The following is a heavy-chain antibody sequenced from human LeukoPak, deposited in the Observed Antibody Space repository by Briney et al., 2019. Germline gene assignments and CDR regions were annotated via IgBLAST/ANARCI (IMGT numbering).Heavy chain of an antibody. J-gene: IGHJ4*02. CDR3: AKDFWSGYYPNY. D-gene: IGHD3-3*01. CDR2: SGSGGST. Sequence: GGSLRLSCAASGFTFSSYAMSWVRQAPGKGLEWVSGSGSGGSTYYADSVKGRFTISRDNSKNTLYLQMNGLRAEDTAVYYCAKDFWSGYYPNYWGQGNLATVSS. CDR1: GFTFSSYA. V-gene: IGHV3-23*01.